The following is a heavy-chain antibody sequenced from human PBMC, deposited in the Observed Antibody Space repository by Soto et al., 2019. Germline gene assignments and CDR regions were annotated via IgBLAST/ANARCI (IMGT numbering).Heavy chain of an antibody. D-gene: IGHD3-3*01. CDR1: GFTFSDYY. CDR2: ISSSGSTI. CDR3: ARARPDFWSGPPTY. Sequence: GGSLRLSCAASGFTFSDYYMSWIRHAPGKGLEWVSYISSSGSTIYYADSVKGRFTISRDNAKNSLYLQMNSLRAEDTAVYYCARARPDFWSGPPTYWGQGTLVTVSS. J-gene: IGHJ4*02. V-gene: IGHV3-11*01.